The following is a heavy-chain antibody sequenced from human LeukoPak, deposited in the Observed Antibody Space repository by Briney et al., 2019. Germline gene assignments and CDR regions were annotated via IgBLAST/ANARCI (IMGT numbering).Heavy chain of an antibody. D-gene: IGHD3-22*01. CDR1: GGSFSGYY. CDR3: ARAGRGYSTLRYFDY. J-gene: IGHJ4*02. V-gene: IGHV4-34*01. CDR2: INHSGST. Sequence: SETLSLTCAVYGGSFSGYYWSWIRQPPGKGREWMGEINHSGSTNYNPSLKSRVTISVDTSKNQFSLKLSSVTAADTAVYYCARAGRGYSTLRYFDYWGQGTLVTVSS.